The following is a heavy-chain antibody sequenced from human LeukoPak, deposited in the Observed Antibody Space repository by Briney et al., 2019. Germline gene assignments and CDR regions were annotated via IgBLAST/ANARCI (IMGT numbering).Heavy chain of an antibody. CDR1: GFTLSSYA. CDR3: ARLSSFAFDI. Sequence: GGSLRLSCAASGFTLSSYAMTWVRQAPGKGLEWLSLILHNGDSTYYADSVKGRLTISRDNSKNTLYLQMNSLQAEDTAVYYCARLSSFAFDIWGQGTMVTVSS. J-gene: IGHJ3*02. D-gene: IGHD3-16*02. CDR2: ILHNGDST. V-gene: IGHV3-23*01.